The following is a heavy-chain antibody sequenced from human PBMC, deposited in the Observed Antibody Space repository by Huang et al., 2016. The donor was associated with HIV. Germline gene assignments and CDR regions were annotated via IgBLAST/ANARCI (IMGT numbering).Heavy chain of an antibody. J-gene: IGHJ5*01. V-gene: IGHV4-34*02. CDR1: GGSFSGYF. D-gene: IGHD3-16*01. CDR3: AREIMISFGGPFDS. CDR2: INHAGVT. Sequence: QVQLEQWGAGLLKPSETLSLTCAVYGGSFSGYFWNWIRQAPGKGLEWIGQINHAGVTDYNPSLKSRATISVDTSKNQFSLKLTSVTAADTDIYYCAREIMISFGGPFDSWGHGNLVTVSS.